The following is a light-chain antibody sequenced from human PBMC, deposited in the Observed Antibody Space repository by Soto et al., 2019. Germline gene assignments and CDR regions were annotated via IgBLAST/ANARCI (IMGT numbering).Light chain of an antibody. CDR1: QSISNSY. V-gene: IGKV3-20*01. CDR2: GAS. CDR3: QQYGSSPLT. J-gene: IGKJ4*01. Sequence: EIVLTQSPGTLSLSPGERATLSCRASQSISNSYLAWYQPKPGQAPRLLLSGASSRATGIPDRFSGSGSGTDFTLTISRLEPEDFAVYYCQQYGSSPLTFGGGTKVEIK.